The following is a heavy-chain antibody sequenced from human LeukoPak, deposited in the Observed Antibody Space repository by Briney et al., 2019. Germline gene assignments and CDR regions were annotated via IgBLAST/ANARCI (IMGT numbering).Heavy chain of an antibody. Sequence: GGSLRLSCAASGITYSSYWMSWVRQAPGKGLEWVGNIRKDGSDKYYIDSVKGRFTISRDNAKNSLYVQMNNLRAEDTAVYYCVGGPGYWGQGTLVTVSS. D-gene: IGHD3-10*01. J-gene: IGHJ4*02. CDR1: GITYSSYW. CDR2: IRKDGSDK. V-gene: IGHV3-7*01. CDR3: VGGPGY.